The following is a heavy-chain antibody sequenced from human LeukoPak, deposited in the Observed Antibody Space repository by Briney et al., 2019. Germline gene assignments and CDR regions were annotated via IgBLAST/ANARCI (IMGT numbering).Heavy chain of an antibody. D-gene: IGHD6-19*01. CDR1: GFTFSSYS. V-gene: IGHV3-21*01. Sequence: PGGSLRLSCAASGFTFSSYSMNWVRQAPGKGLEWVSSISSSSSYIYYADSVKGRFTISRDNAKNSLYLQMNSLRAEDTAVYYCARSFIAVAGTDRHMDVWGQGTTVTVSS. CDR3: ARSFIAVAGTDRHMDV. J-gene: IGHJ6*02. CDR2: ISSSSSYI.